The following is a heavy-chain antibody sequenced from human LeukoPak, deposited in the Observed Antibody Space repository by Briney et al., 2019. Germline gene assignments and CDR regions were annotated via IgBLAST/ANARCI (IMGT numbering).Heavy chain of an antibody. V-gene: IGHV3-48*04. CDR2: ISSSGSTI. CDR3: ARDLKPRHMVRGVRFDY. J-gene: IGHJ4*02. D-gene: IGHD3-10*01. CDR1: GFTFSSYS. Sequence: PGGSLRLSCAASGFTFSSYSMNWVRQAPGKGLEWVSYISSSGSTIYYADSVKGRFTISRDNAKNSLYLQMNSLRAEDTAVYYCARDLKPRHMVRGVRFDYWGQGTLVTVSS.